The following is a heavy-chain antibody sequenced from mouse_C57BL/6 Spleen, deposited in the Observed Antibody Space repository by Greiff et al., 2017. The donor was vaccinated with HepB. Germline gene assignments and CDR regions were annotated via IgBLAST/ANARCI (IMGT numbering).Heavy chain of an antibody. J-gene: IGHJ2*01. Sequence: QVQLQQPGAELVRPGTSVKLSCKASGYTFTSYWMHWVKQRPGQGLEWIGVIDPSDSYTNYNQKFKGKATLTVDTSSSTAYMQLSSLTSEDSAVYYCARRDYGSSLVFDYWGQGTTLTVSS. D-gene: IGHD1-1*01. CDR2: IDPSDSYT. V-gene: IGHV1-59*01. CDR3: ARRDYGSSLVFDY. CDR1: GYTFTSYW.